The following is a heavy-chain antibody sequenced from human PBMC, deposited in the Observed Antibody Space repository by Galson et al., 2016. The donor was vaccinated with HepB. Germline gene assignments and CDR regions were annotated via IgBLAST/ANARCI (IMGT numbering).Heavy chain of an antibody. V-gene: IGHV3-30*04. Sequence: SLRLSCAASGFTFSSYAIHWVRQAPGKGLEWVAVISYDGNNKYYADSVKGRLITSRDNSKNTLYLQLNSLRAEDTAVYYCAKDGGYCSDATCYYRNSWGQGTRVTVSS. D-gene: IGHD2-15*01. CDR1: GFTFSSYA. CDR2: ISYDGNNK. J-gene: IGHJ4*02. CDR3: AKDGGYCSDATCYYRNS.